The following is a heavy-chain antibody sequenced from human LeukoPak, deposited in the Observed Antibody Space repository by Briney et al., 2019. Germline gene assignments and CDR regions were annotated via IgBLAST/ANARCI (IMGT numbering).Heavy chain of an antibody. CDR1: GFTFSSYA. CDR2: IRYDGNNK. D-gene: IGHD2-15*01. V-gene: IGHV3-30*02. CDR3: AKDKDIVVAAAMLFASLGL. J-gene: IGHJ4*02. Sequence: PGGSLRLSCAASGFTFSSYAMHWVRQAPGKGLEWVAFIRYDGNNKYADSVKGRFTISRDNSKNTLYLQMHSLRAEDTAVYYCAKDKDIVVAAAMLFASLGLWGQGTLVTVSS.